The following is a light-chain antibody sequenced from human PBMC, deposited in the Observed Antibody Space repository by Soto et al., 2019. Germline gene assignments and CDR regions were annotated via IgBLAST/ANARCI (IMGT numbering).Light chain of an antibody. Sequence: QSVLTQSPSASASLGASVKLTCTLSSGYSTYGIAWHQQQPEKGPRFLMKLNSDGSHNKGDGIPDRCSGSSSGAERYLTSSSLQLEDEADYYCQTWGTGIWVFGGGTKLTVL. J-gene: IGLJ3*02. V-gene: IGLV4-69*01. CDR1: SGYSTYG. CDR2: LNSDGSH. CDR3: QTWGTGIWV.